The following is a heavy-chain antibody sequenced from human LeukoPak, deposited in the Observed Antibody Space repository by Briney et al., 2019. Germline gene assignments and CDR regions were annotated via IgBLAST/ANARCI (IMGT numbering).Heavy chain of an antibody. D-gene: IGHD4/OR15-4a*01. CDR3: AKGAASGAPGLLQH. Sequence: GGSLRLSCAASGFTFGDHAMSWVRQAPGKGLEWVSTISNSGGSTYYADSVKGRFTISRDNSKNTLYLQMNSLRAEDTAVYYCAKGAASGAPGLLQHWSQGTLVTVSS. V-gene: IGHV3-23*01. CDR1: GFTFGDHA. J-gene: IGHJ1*01. CDR2: ISNSGGST.